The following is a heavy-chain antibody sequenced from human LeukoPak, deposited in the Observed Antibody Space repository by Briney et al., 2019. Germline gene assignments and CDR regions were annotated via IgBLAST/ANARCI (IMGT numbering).Heavy chain of an antibody. Sequence: PSENLSLTCTVSGGSISSSSYYWGWIRQPPGKGLEWIGSIYYSGSTYYNPSLKSRVTISVDTSKNQFSLKLSSVTAADTAVYYCATPPGVATIGDDFDYWGQGTLVTVSS. D-gene: IGHD5-12*01. CDR1: GGSISSSSYY. CDR3: ATPPGVATIGDDFDY. CDR2: IYYSGST. J-gene: IGHJ4*02. V-gene: IGHV4-39*07.